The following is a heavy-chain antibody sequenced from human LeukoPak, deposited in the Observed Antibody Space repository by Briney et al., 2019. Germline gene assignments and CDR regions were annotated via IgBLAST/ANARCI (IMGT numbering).Heavy chain of an antibody. CDR3: AISSSWYGRKVSDY. Sequence: PGGSLRLSSAASGFTVSSNYMSWVRQAPGKGLEWVSVIYSGGSTYYADSVKGRFTISRHNSKITLYLQMKSLRAKDTAVYYCAISSSWYGRKVSDYWGQGTLVTVSS. CDR1: GFTVSSNY. CDR2: IYSGGST. J-gene: IGHJ4*02. V-gene: IGHV3-53*04. D-gene: IGHD6-13*01.